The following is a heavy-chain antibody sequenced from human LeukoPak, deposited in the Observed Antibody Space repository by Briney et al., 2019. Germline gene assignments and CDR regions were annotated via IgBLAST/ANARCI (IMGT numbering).Heavy chain of an antibody. J-gene: IGHJ4*02. CDR1: GYTFTGYY. CDR2: INPNSGGT. D-gene: IGHD5-12*01. V-gene: IGHV1-2*06. CDR3: ARQPSRNLRLLNY. Sequence: ASVKVSCKASGYTFTGYYMHWVRQAPGQGLEWMGRINPNSGGTNYAQKFQGRVTMTRDTSISTAYIELSRLRSDDTAVYYCARQPSRNLRLLNYWGQGTLVTVSS.